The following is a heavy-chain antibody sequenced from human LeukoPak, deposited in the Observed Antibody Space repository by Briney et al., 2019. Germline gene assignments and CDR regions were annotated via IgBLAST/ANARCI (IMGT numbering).Heavy chain of an antibody. CDR2: INPNSGGT. CDR1: GYTFIDYW. D-gene: IGHD6-6*01. V-gene: IGHV1-2*06. CDR3: ARAERYRYSSSAVWFDP. J-gene: IGHJ5*02. Sequence: ASVKVSCKTSGYTFIDYWIHWVRQAPGQGLEWMGRINPNSGGTNYAQKFQGRVTMTRDTSISTAYMELSRLRSDDTAVYYCARAERYRYSSSAVWFDPWGQGTLVTVSS.